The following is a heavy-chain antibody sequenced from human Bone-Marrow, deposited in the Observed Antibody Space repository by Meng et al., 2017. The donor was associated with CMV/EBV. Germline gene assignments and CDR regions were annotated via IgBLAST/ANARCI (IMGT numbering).Heavy chain of an antibody. J-gene: IGHJ4*01. V-gene: IGHV3-9*01. Sequence: GGSLRLSCAASGFTFDDYARHWVRQAPGKGLEWVSGISWNSGSIGYADSVKRRFTISRDNAKNYLYLKMYSLSAEDTALYYCAKESRTSWDGAFDIWGQGTLVTVSS. CDR1: GFTFDDYA. CDR3: AKESRTSWDGAFDI. CDR2: ISWNSGSI. D-gene: IGHD2-2*01.